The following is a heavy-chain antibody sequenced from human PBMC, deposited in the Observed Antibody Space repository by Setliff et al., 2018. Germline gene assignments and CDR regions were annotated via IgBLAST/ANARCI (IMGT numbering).Heavy chain of an antibody. D-gene: IGHD3-22*01. V-gene: IGHV4-34*01. Sequence: PSETLSLTCAAYGGTFSYYYWTWIRQPLGKGLEWIGEINHSGSTNFNPSLESRVIMSEDTSKNQISLRLNSVTAADTAIYYCVRDDSGGFFYLDVWGNGMAVTVSS. CDR2: INHSGST. CDR1: GGTFSYYY. J-gene: IGHJ6*03. CDR3: VRDDSGGFFYLDV.